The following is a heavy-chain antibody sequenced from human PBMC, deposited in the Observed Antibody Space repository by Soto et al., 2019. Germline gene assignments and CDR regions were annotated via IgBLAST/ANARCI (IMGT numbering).Heavy chain of an antibody. V-gene: IGHV3-30*18. Sequence: SLRLSCAASGFTFSSYGMHWVRQAPGKGLEWVAVISYDGSNKYYADSVKGRFTISRDNSKNTLYLQMNSLRAEDTAVYYCAKDLDYYGSGTAGFDPWGQGTLVTVSS. CDR2: ISYDGSNK. J-gene: IGHJ5*02. CDR3: AKDLDYYGSGTAGFDP. D-gene: IGHD3-10*01. CDR1: GFTFSSYG.